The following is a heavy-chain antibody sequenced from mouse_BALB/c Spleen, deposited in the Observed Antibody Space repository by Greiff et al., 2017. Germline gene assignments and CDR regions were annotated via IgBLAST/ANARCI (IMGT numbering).Heavy chain of an antibody. CDR1: GFTFTDYY. D-gene: IGHD1-1*01. Sequence: EVQGVESGGGLVQPGGSLRLSCATSGFTFTDYYMSWVRQPPGKALEWLGFIRNKANGYTTEYSASVKGRFTISRDNSQSILYLQMNTLRAEDSATYYCARDITTVVAPFAYWGQGTLVTVSA. V-gene: IGHV7-3*02. CDR3: ARDITTVVAPFAY. J-gene: IGHJ3*01. CDR2: IRNKANGYTT.